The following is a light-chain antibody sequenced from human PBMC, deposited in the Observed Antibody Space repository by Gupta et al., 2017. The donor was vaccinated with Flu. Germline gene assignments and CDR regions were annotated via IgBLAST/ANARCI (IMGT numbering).Light chain of an antibody. CDR2: KDS. CDR3: QSADSTETYVV. Sequence: GGTATITCSGDALPKQFVYWYQQKPGQAPVLMIYKDSERPTGIPERFSGSTSGTTVTLTISGVQAEDEADYYCQSADSTETYVVFGGGTKVTVL. V-gene: IGLV3-25*03. J-gene: IGLJ2*01. CDR1: ALPKQF.